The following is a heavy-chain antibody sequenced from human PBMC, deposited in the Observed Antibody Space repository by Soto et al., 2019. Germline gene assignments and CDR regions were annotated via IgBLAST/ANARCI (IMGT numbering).Heavy chain of an antibody. J-gene: IGHJ4*02. CDR1: GDSLNKRSYY. CDR3: ARQRTSVVTQAYFDS. V-gene: IGHV4-39*01. D-gene: IGHD2-21*02. CDR2: IYYSGST. Sequence: TSETLSLTCTVTGDSLNKRSYYLGWIRQPPGKGLEWIGSIYYSGSTYNNPSLKSRVSMSVDTSKNQFSLKLRSVTAADTALYYCARQRTSVVTQAYFDSWGQGSLVTVSS.